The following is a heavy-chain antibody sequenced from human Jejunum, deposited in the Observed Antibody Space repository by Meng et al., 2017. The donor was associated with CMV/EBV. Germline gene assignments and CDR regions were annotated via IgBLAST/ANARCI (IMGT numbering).Heavy chain of an antibody. J-gene: IGHJ5*02. D-gene: IGHD5-12*01. CDR1: GFTFTSYS. CDR2: ISSSSSYI. CDR3: ARSKVAMGFDL. Sequence: AASGFTFTSYSMNWVRQAPGKGLEWVSSISSSSSYIYYADSVKGRFTISRDNAKNSLYLQMNGLRIEDTAIYYCARSKVAMGFDLWGQGTRVTVSS. V-gene: IGHV3-21*01.